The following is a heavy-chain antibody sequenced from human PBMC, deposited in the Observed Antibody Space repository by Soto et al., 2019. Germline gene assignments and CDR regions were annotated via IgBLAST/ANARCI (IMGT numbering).Heavy chain of an antibody. CDR1: GFTLSGYA. CDR2: ISSNGVGT. CDR3: ARRARPDFYYMDV. D-gene: IGHD6-6*01. Sequence: PGGSLRLSCAASGFTLSGYAMDWVRQAPGKGLEYVSGISSNGVGTYYANSVQGRFTISRDNSKNTVYLQMGSLRPGDMAVYYCARRARPDFYYMDVWGKGTTVTVSS. V-gene: IGHV3-64*01. J-gene: IGHJ6*03.